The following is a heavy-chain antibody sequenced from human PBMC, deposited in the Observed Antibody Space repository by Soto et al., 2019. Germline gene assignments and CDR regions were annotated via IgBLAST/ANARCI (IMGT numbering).Heavy chain of an antibody. CDR2: IKSNGGDP. V-gene: IGHV1-2*02. J-gene: IGHJ4*02. CDR1: GFTFTGYY. Sequence: ASVKVSCKASGFTFTGYYIHWVRQAPGQGLEWMGWIKSNGGDPKYAQRFQDRVTITRDTSLNTVDMELTRLRSDDTAVYYCARDQRPYAEPPFDYGGQGTLVTVSS. D-gene: IGHD3-16*01. CDR3: ARDQRPYAEPPFDY.